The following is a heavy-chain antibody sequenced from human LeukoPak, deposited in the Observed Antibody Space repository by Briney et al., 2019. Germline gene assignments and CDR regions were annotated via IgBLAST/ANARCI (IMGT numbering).Heavy chain of an antibody. V-gene: IGHV3-23*01. CDR1: GFTFSSYW. CDR2: ISGNGGAT. D-gene: IGHD2-8*02. CDR3: ARDGEKLNTGYYYYYMDV. J-gene: IGHJ6*03. Sequence: PGGSLRLSCAASGFTFSSYWMSWVRQAPGKGLEWVSAISGNGGATYYADSVKGRFSISRDNSKNTLYLDMNSLRAEDTAVYYCARDGEKLNTGYYYYYMDVWGKGTTVTVSS.